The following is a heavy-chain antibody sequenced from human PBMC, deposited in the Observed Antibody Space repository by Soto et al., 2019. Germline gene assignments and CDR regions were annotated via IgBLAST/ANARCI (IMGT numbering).Heavy chain of an antibody. D-gene: IGHD2-2*01. CDR2: ISYDGSNK. CDR3: ARDQYQLLVDAFDI. CDR1: GFTFSSYA. V-gene: IGHV3-30-3*01. Sequence: GGSLRLSCAASGFTFSSYAMHWVRQAPGKGLEWVAVISYDGSNKYYADSVKGRFTISRDNAKNSLYLQMNSLRAEDTAVYYCARDQYQLLVDAFDIWGQGTMVTVSS. J-gene: IGHJ3*02.